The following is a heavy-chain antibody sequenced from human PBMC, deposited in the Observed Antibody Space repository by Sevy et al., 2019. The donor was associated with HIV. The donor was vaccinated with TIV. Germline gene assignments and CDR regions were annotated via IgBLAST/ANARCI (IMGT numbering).Heavy chain of an antibody. D-gene: IGHD2-2*02. J-gene: IGHJ6*02. CDR2: ISHSGDGT. V-gene: IGHV3-23*01. CDR3: AKGTLVVPTVIYYYYGMSV. Sequence: GGSLRLTCAASGFTFSSYAMSWVRRAPGKGLEWVSAISHSGDGTDYADSVKGRFTISRDNSKNTLYLEMNSLRAEDTAVYYCAKGTLVVPTVIYYYYGMSVWDQGTTVTVSS. CDR1: GFTFSSYA.